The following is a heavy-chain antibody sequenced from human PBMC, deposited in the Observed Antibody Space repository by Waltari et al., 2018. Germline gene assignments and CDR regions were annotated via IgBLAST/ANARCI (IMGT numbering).Heavy chain of an antibody. Sequence: EVQLVESGGGLVQPGRSLRLSCAVSGFNFDDYAMHWVRQAPGKGLEWVSGISWNSDNIGYADSVKDRFTISRDNAKNSLYLQMNSLRPEDTALYYCAKGHSGSYGLKDWGQGTLVTVSS. CDR1: GFNFDDYA. V-gene: IGHV3-9*01. D-gene: IGHD1-26*01. CDR2: ISWNSDNI. J-gene: IGHJ4*02. CDR3: AKGHSGSYGLKD.